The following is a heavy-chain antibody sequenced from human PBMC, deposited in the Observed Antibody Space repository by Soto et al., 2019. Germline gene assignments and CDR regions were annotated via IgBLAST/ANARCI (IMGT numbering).Heavy chain of an antibody. J-gene: IGHJ6*02. V-gene: IGHV1-18*04. CDR2: ISAYNGNT. CDR1: GYTFTSYG. CDR3: ARGCITIFGVVISDYYYGMDV. Sequence: ASVKVSCKASGYTFTSYGISWVRQAPGQGLERMGWISAYNGNTNYAQKLQDRVTMTTDTSTSTAYMELRSLRSDDTAVYYCARGCITIFGVVISDYYYGMDVWGQGTTVTV. D-gene: IGHD3-3*01.